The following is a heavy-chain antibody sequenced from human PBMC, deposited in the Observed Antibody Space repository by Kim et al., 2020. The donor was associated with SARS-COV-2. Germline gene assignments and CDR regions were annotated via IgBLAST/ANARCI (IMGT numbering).Heavy chain of an antibody. CDR1: GGSVSSGSYY. D-gene: IGHD6-19*01. J-gene: IGHJ4*02. CDR2: IYYSGST. V-gene: IGHV4-61*01. CDR3: ARVQRSGWGWVTIDY. Sequence: SETLSLTCTVSGGSVSSGSYYWSWIRQPPGKGLEWIGYIYYSGSTNYNPSLKSRVTISVDTSKNQFSLKLSSVTAADTAVYYCARVQRSGWGWVTIDYWGQGTLVTVSS.